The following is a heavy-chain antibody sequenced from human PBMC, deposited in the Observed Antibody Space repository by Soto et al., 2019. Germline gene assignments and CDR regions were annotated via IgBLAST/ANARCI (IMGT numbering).Heavy chain of an antibody. CDR3: ASRHCSGGSCYNPLLAS. CDR1: GASLSSISYY. Sequence: SETLSLTCTVSGASLSSISYYWGWIRQPPGKGLEWFGSIFFTGNIYYNPSLKSRVTISVDTSRNQFSLMVNSVTAADTAVYYCASRHCSGGSCYNPLLASSGQGALVTVSS. CDR2: IFFTGNI. J-gene: IGHJ5*02. D-gene: IGHD2-15*01. V-gene: IGHV4-39*01.